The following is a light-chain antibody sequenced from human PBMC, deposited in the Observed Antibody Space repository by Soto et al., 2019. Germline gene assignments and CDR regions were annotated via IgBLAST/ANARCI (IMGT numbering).Light chain of an antibody. V-gene: IGKV1-33*01. CDR3: QQDDNRPYT. J-gene: IGKJ2*01. Sequence: DIQMTQSPSSLSASVGDRVTISCQASHDISIYLTWYQQKPGEAPKVLIYHASTLETEVPSRFSGSESGTYFTFTISSLQPEDIATYHCQQDDNRPYTFGQGTKVEIK. CDR2: HAS. CDR1: HDISIY.